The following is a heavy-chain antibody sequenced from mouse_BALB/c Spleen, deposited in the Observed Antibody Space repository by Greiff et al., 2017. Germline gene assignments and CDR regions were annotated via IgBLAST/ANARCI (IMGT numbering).Heavy chain of an antibody. V-gene: IGHV1S34*01. CDR2: ISSYNGAT. D-gene: IGHD2-14*01. J-gene: IGHJ3*01. Sequence: LVKPSASVKISCKVSGYSFTGYYMHWVKQSHGKSLEWLGYISSYNGATSNTAKFKGKATFTVDTSSSTSYMQFNRLTSEDSAFYYCAKTGRYRYDWFADWGEGTLVTVSA. CDR1: GYSFTGYY. CDR3: AKTGRYRYDWFAD.